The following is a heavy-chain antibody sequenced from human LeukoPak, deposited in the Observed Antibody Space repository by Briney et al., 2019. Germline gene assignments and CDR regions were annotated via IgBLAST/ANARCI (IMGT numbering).Heavy chain of an antibody. CDR2: IYYSGST. J-gene: IGHJ3*02. V-gene: IGHV4-61*01. Sequence: PSETLSLTCTVSGYSISSGYYWGWIRQPPGKGLEWIGYIYYSGSTNYNPSLKSRVTISVDTSKNQFSLKLSSVTAADTAVYYCARDEIAVAGIGAFDIWGQGTMVTVSS. CDR3: ARDEIAVAGIGAFDI. CDR1: GYSISSGYY. D-gene: IGHD6-19*01.